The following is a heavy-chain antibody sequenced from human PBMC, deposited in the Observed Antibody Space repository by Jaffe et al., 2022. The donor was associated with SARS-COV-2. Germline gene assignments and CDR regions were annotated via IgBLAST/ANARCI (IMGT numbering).Heavy chain of an antibody. CDR1: GGSIGTYY. J-gene: IGHJ2*01. V-gene: IGHV4-59*01. CDR2: LYYSGAT. Sequence: QVQLQESGPGLVKPSETLSLTCSVSGGSIGTYYWSWIRQSPGKGLEYIGYLYYSGATNYNPSLRSRVTLSVDSSKNQFFLNLNSVTAADTAVYYCARGTGTYWESDWYFDLWGRGTLVTVSS. CDR3: ARGTGTYWESDWYFDL. D-gene: IGHD1-26*01.